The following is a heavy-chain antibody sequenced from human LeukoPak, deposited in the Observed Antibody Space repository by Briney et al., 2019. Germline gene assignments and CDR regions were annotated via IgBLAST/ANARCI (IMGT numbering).Heavy chain of an antibody. CDR1: GFTVSRDY. CDR2: IWYDGSNK. Sequence: PGGSLRLSCVVSGFTVSRDYMSWVRQAPGKGLEWVAVIWYDGSNKYYADSVKGRFTISRDNSKNTLYLQMNSLRAEDTAVYYCARDPDNLVEMATIPVGPRGDAFDIWGQGTMVTVSS. CDR3: ARDPDNLVEMATIPVGPRGDAFDI. D-gene: IGHD5-24*01. V-gene: IGHV3-33*08. J-gene: IGHJ3*02.